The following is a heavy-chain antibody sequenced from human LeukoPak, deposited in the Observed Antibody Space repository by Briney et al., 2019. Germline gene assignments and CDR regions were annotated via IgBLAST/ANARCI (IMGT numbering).Heavy chain of an antibody. V-gene: IGHV5-51*01. J-gene: IGHJ3*02. CDR2: IYPGDSDT. CDR1: GYTFTSYW. D-gene: IGHD2-15*01. Sequence: GESLKISCKGSGYTFTSYWITWVRQMPGNGLEWMGIIYPGDSDTKYSPSFQGQVTISADKSISTAYLQWSSLKASDTAMYYCAGQDIVVVATTTRAFDIWGQGTMVTVSS. CDR3: AGQDIVVVATTTRAFDI.